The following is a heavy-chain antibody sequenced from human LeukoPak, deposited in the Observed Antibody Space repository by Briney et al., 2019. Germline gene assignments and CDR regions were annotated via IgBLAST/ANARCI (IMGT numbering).Heavy chain of an antibody. CDR2: IYYSGST. V-gene: IGHV4-30-4*01. CDR1: GGSISSGSYY. Sequence: SETLSLTCTVSGGSISSGSYYWSWIRQPPGKGLEWIGYIYYSGSTYYNPSLKSRVTISVDTSKNQFSLKLSSVTAADTAVYYCARNYGSGTVGFDYWGQGTLVTVSS. J-gene: IGHJ4*02. D-gene: IGHD3-10*01. CDR3: ARNYGSGTVGFDY.